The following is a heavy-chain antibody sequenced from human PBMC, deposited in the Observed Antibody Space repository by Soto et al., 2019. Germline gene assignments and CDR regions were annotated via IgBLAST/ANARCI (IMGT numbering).Heavy chain of an antibody. CDR2: IYYSGTT. CDR3: ARDLRNYYYYGMDV. CDR1: GGSVSSGSYY. D-gene: IGHD4-17*01. J-gene: IGHJ6*02. V-gene: IGHV4-61*01. Sequence: PSETLSLTCTVSGGSVSSGSYYWSWIRQAPGKGLEWIGYIYYSGTTNYNPSLKSRVTISLDTSKNQFSLKLSSVTAGDTAVYYCARDLRNYYYYGMDVWGQGTTVTVSS.